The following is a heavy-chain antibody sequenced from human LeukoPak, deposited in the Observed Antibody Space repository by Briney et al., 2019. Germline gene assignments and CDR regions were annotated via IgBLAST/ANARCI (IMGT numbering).Heavy chain of an antibody. V-gene: IGHV3-21*01. J-gene: IGHJ4*02. CDR3: ARDLTSGALDY. D-gene: IGHD2-15*01. CDR2: ISSSSSYI. CDR1: GFTFSSYS. Sequence: GGSLRLSCAASGFTFSSYSMNWVRQAPGKGLEWVSSISSSSSYIYYADSVKGRFTISRDNAKNSLYLQMNGLRAEDTAVYYCARDLTSGALDYWGQGTLVTVSS.